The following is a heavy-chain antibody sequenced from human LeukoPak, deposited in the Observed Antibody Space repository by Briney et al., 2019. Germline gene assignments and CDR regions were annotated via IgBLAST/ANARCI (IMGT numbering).Heavy chain of an antibody. Sequence: SETLSLTCTVSGYSISNGYYWSWIRQPAGKGLEWVGRIYTSGTTNYNPSLKSRVTMSVDTSKNQFSLKLSSVTAADTAVYYCARGRNCGGDCYYFAYWGQGTLVTVSS. V-gene: IGHV4-4*07. CDR1: GYSISNGYY. D-gene: IGHD2-21*02. CDR3: ARGRNCGGDCYYFAY. J-gene: IGHJ4*02. CDR2: IYTSGTT.